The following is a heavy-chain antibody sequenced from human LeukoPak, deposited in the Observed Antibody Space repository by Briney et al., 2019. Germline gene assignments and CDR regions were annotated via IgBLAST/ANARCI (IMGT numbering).Heavy chain of an antibody. Sequence: ASETLSLTCTVSGGSISSYYWSWIRQPPGKGLEWIGYIYYSGSTNYNPSLKSRVTISVDTSKNQFSLKLSSVTAADTAVYYCARGVDYGGNTIDYWGQGTLVTVSS. V-gene: IGHV4-59*01. J-gene: IGHJ4*02. CDR2: IYYSGST. CDR1: GGSISSYY. CDR3: ARGVDYGGNTIDY. D-gene: IGHD4-23*01.